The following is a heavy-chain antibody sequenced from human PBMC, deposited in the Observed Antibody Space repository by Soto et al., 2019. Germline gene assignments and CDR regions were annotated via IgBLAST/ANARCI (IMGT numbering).Heavy chain of an antibody. J-gene: IGHJ6*02. CDR2: IIPIFGTA. Sequence: XVKKPGSSVKVSCKASGGTFSSYAISWVRQAPGQGLEWMGGIIPIFGTADYAQKFQGRVTITADDFTSTAYMELSSLRSEDTAVYYCARHLGGNHYYYGMDVWGQGTTVTVSS. CDR1: GGTFSSYA. CDR3: ARHLGGNHYYYGMDV. V-gene: IGHV1-69*01. D-gene: IGHD3-16*01.